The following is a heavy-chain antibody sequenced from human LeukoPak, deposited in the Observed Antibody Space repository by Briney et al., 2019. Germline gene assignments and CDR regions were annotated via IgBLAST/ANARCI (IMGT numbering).Heavy chain of an antibody. Sequence: ASVKVSCKASGYTFTSYAMNWVRQAPGQGLEWMGWINTNTGNPTYAQGFTGRFVFSLDTSVSTAYLQISSLKAEDTAVYYCASLPHRHNWNYFLYGMDVWGQGTTVTVSS. CDR1: GYTFTSYA. D-gene: IGHD1-20*01. V-gene: IGHV7-4-1*02. CDR2: INTNTGNP. J-gene: IGHJ6*02. CDR3: ASLPHRHNWNYFLYGMDV.